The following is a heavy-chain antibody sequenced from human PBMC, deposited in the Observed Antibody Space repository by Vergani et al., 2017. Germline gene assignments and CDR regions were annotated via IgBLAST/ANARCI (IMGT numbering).Heavy chain of an antibody. CDR2: TWYDGNNK. J-gene: IGHJ5*02. V-gene: IGHV3-33*01. CDR3: ARDLRLLYNRFDP. Sequence: QVQLVESGGGVVQPGRSLILSCAASGFTFNHYGMHWVRQAPGKGLEWVAVTWYDGNNKQYADSVKGRFTISRDNSKSTMYLQMNSLSDEDTGVYYCARDLRLLYNRFDPWGQGTLVTVSS. D-gene: IGHD1-14*01. CDR1: GFTFNHYG.